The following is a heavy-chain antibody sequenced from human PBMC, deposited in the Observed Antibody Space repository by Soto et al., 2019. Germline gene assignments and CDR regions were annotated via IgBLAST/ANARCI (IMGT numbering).Heavy chain of an antibody. V-gene: IGHV3-21*01. D-gene: IGHD2-2*02. CDR2: ISSRSDI. Sequence: WVSLRLSCVGSGFTFSTYSINWVRQAPGKGLEWVSSISSRSDIYYADSVKGRFTISRDNAKNSVSLPMNSLRAEDTAVYYCAREYTAWPLAYGLDVWGQGTTVTV. CDR1: GFTFSTYS. J-gene: IGHJ6*02. CDR3: AREYTAWPLAYGLDV.